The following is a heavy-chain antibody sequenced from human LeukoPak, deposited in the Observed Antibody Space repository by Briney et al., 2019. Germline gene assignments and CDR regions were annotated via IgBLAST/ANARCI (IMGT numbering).Heavy chain of an antibody. CDR1: GGSISSYY. Sequence: SETLSLTCSVSGGSISSYYWSWIRQPPGKGLEWIGYIYYSGSTNYNPSLKSRVTISVDTSKNQFSLKLSSVTAADTAVYYCATTYSSSWGFYYYGMDVWGQGTTVTVS. CDR3: ATTYSSSWGFYYYGMDV. CDR2: IYYSGST. V-gene: IGHV4-59*08. D-gene: IGHD6-13*01. J-gene: IGHJ6*02.